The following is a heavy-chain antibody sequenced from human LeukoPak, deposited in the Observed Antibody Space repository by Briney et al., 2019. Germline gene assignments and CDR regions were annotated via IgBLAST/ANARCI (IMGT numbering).Heavy chain of an antibody. D-gene: IGHD6-19*01. J-gene: IGHJ4*02. Sequence: GGSLRLSCAASGFTLSSYGMNWVRQAPGKGLEWVSYISTSSNRMDYADSVKGRFTMSRDNAKNLLYLQMNSLRDEDTAMYYCARVSAPGTSGWYFGYWGQGTLVTVSS. CDR1: GFTLSSYG. CDR3: ARVSAPGTSGWYFGY. CDR2: ISTSSNRM. V-gene: IGHV3-48*02.